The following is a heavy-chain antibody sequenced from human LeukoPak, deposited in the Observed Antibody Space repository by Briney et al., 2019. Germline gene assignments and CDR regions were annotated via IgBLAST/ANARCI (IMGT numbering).Heavy chain of an antibody. V-gene: IGHV3-23*01. CDR3: ARAIGVGGCSTASCYYFDY. Sequence: GGSLRLSCAASGFTFSSYAMSWVRQAPGKGLEWVSAISGSGGSTYYADSVKGRFTISRDNPKNSLYLQMNSLRAEDTAVYYCARAIGVGGCSTASCYYFDYWGQGTLVTVSS. CDR2: ISGSGGST. J-gene: IGHJ4*02. CDR1: GFTFSSYA. D-gene: IGHD2-2*01.